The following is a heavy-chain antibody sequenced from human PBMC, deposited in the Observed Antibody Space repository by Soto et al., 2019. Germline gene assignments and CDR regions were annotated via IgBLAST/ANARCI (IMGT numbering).Heavy chain of an antibody. D-gene: IGHD3-16*01. CDR3: AGLPLLRRGRFDP. V-gene: IGHV4-30-4*01. CDR2: IYYTGST. CDR1: GVSINAGDYY. J-gene: IGHJ5*02. Sequence: PSETLSLTCTVSGVSINAGDYYWSWLRQPPRKGLEWIGYIYYTGSTYYNPSLKCQFTISIDTSKTQFSLKVNSVTAADTAVYYCAGLPLLRRGRFDPWGQGTLVTVSS.